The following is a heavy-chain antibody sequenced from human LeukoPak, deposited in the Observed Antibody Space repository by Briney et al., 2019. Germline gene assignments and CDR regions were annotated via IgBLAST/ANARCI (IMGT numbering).Heavy chain of an antibody. CDR3: AKMGPVGGSSWVYYYYYMDV. D-gene: IGHD6-13*01. V-gene: IGHV3-30*18. CDR1: GFTFSNAW. Sequence: PGGSLRLSCAASGFTFSNAWMSWVRQAPGKGLEWVAVTSYDESNKYYADSVKGRFTISRDNSKNTLYLQMNSLRAEDTAVYYCAKMGPVGGSSWVYYYYYMDVWGKGTTVTVSS. CDR2: TSYDESNK. J-gene: IGHJ6*03.